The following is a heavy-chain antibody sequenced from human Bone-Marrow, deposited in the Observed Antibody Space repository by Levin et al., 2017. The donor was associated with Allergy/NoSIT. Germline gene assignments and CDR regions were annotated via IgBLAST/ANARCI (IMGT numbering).Heavy chain of an antibody. D-gene: IGHD3-10*01. J-gene: IGHJ4*02. CDR2: ISIDGTTT. Sequence: PGGSLRLSCTASGFTFSSYWMHWVRQAPGKGLVWVSHISIDGTTTDYADFAKGRFTISRDNAKNTLYLQMNSLRAEDTALYYCGGELGRAFGHDHWGQGSLVTVSS. CDR1: GFTFSSYW. V-gene: IGHV3-74*01. CDR3: GGELGRAFGHDH.